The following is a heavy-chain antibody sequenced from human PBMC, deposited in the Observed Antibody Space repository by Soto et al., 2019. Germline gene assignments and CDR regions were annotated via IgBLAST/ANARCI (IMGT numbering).Heavy chain of an antibody. Sequence: QVQLQESGPGLVKPSETLSLTCTVSGGSISSYYWSWIRQPPGKGLEWIGFIFYSGSTSYNPSLKGRVNISIDTSEYRFSLKLNSVTAADTAVYYCASMIGDPVLSFDSWGQGTLVAVSS. V-gene: IGHV4-59*01. CDR3: ASMIGDPVLSFDS. D-gene: IGHD3-10*02. CDR1: GGSISSYY. CDR2: IFYSGST. J-gene: IGHJ5*01.